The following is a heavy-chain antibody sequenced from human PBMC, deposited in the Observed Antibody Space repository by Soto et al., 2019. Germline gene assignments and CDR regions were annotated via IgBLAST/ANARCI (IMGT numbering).Heavy chain of an antibody. CDR2: ISAYDGDT. V-gene: IGHV1-18*01. CDR1: GYTFTWNG. Sequence: ASVKVSCKASGYTFTWNGLSWVRQAPGQGLEWMGWISAYDGDTNFAQKLQGRVTMTTDTSTSTAYMELRSLRSDDTAVYYCARSKPFSSGWEPSDYWGQGTLVTVSS. CDR3: ARSKPFSSGWEPSDY. J-gene: IGHJ4*02. D-gene: IGHD6-19*01.